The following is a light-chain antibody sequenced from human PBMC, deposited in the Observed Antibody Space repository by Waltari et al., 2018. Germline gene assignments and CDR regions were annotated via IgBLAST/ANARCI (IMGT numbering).Light chain of an antibody. Sequence: QSALTQPASVSGSRGQSITISCTGSSSDIGSYNVVSWYPHHPGKAPNLLIYGVNNRPSGVSNRFSGSKSGNTASLTISGLQAEDEADYYCSSYAGSVVFGGGTKLTVL. CDR3: SSYAGSVV. CDR2: GVN. CDR1: SSDIGSYNV. V-gene: IGLV2-23*02. J-gene: IGLJ3*02.